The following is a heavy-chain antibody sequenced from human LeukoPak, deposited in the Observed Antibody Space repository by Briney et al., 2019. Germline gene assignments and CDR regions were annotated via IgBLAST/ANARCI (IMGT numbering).Heavy chain of an antibody. CDR2: IYYTGST. Sequence: SETLSLTCTVSGASISSYYWSWIRQPPGQGLEWLGYIYYTGSTNYNPSLKSRVTISVDTSKSQFSLKLSSVTAADTSVYYCARRPKYYYDSSGYYLSPAFDIWGQGTMVTVSS. J-gene: IGHJ3*02. V-gene: IGHV4-59*12. D-gene: IGHD3-22*01. CDR1: GASISSYY. CDR3: ARRPKYYYDSSGYYLSPAFDI.